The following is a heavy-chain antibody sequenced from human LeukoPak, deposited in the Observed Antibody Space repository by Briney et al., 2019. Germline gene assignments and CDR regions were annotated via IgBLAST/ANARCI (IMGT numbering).Heavy chain of an antibody. V-gene: IGHV3-7*01. Sequence: GGSLRLACIASGFTSSRYWMSWVRQVPGKGPEFVVNIKEDSSEKSYVDCVKGRLTISRDNVKSSVSLQMNSLRVEDTAMYYCARGPGYSEFDVWGQGIMVIVSS. CDR1: GFTSSRYW. J-gene: IGHJ3*01. D-gene: IGHD4-11*01. CDR3: ARGPGYSEFDV. CDR2: IKEDSSEK.